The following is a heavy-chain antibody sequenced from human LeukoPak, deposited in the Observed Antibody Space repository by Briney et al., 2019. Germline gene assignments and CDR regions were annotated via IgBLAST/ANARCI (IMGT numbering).Heavy chain of an antibody. CDR1: GFTFTSHA. Sequence: GGSLRLSCVASGFTFTSHAMSWVRQAPGKGLAWVASISGSGGSTFHADSVKGRFTISRDSSKNTLYLQMNNVRAEDTGLYYCAKDRCGLTGCPPTFDWWGQGTLVTVSS. V-gene: IGHV3-23*01. D-gene: IGHD2-2*01. J-gene: IGHJ4*02. CDR2: ISGSGGST. CDR3: AKDRCGLTGCPPTFDW.